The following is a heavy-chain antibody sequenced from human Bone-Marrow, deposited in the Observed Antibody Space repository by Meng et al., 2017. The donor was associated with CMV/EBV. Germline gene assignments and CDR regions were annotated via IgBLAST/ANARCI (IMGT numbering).Heavy chain of an antibody. CDR1: GFTVSSNY. Sequence: GESLKISCAASGFTVSSNYMSWVRQAPGKGLEWVSVIYSGGSTYYADSVKGRFTISRDNSKNTLYLQMNSLRAEDTAVYYCASGLPFVYWGQGTLVTVPS. J-gene: IGHJ4*02. CDR3: ASGLPFVY. V-gene: IGHV3-53*01. D-gene: IGHD5-12*01. CDR2: IYSGGST.